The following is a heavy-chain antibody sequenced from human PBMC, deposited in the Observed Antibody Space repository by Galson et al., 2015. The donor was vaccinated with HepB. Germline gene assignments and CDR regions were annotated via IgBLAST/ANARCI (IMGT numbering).Heavy chain of an antibody. V-gene: IGHV2-5*02. CDR3: AHRRPDHDWNSHAFDI. CDR1: GFSLSTSGVG. J-gene: IGHJ3*02. CDR2: IYWDDDQ. D-gene: IGHD1-7*01. Sequence: PALVKPTQTLTLTCTFSGFSLSTSGVGVGWIRQPPGKALEWLALIYWDDDQRYSPSLKSRLTITKDTSKNQVVLTMTNMDPVDTATYYCAHRRPDHDWNSHAFDIWGQGTMVTVSS.